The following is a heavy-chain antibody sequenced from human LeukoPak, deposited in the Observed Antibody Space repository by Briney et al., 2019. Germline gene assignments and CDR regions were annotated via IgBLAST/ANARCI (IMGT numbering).Heavy chain of an antibody. V-gene: IGHV1-69*13. CDR2: IIPIFGTA. J-gene: IGHJ5*02. CDR1: GGTFSSYA. Sequence: ASVKVSCTASGGTFSSYAISWVRQAPGQGLEWMGGIIPIFGTANYAQKFQGRVTITADGSTSTAYMELSSLRSEDTAVYYCARGPLEWLRSNWFDPWGQGTLVTVSS. D-gene: IGHD5-12*01. CDR3: ARGPLEWLRSNWFDP.